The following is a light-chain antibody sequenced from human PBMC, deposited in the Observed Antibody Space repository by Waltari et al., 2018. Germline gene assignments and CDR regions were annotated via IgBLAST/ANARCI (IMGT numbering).Light chain of an antibody. CDR1: SSGVGGYNY. V-gene: IGLV2-14*01. CDR2: DVS. J-gene: IGLJ3*02. Sequence: QSALTQPASVSGSHGQSITISCTGTSSGVGGYNYVSGYQQHPGQAPKLMIYDVSKQPAGVSNRFSGSNAGNTASLTISGLQAEDEAAYYCSSYTSSSTWVFGGEAKLTVL. CDR3: SSYTSSSTWV.